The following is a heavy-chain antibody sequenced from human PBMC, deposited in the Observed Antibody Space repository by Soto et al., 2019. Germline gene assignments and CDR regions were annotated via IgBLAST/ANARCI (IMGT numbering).Heavy chain of an antibody. CDR2: ISAHNGNT. D-gene: IGHD4-17*01. CDR3: AGGTYGDY. CDR1: GYTFTSYG. J-gene: IGHJ4*02. Sequence: QVHLVQSGAEVKKPGASVKVSCKASGYTFTSYGITWVRQAPGQGLEWMGWISAHNGNTDYAQKLQGRVIVTRDTSTSAAYMELRSLRSDDTAVYDWAGGTYGDYWGQGAVVTVSS. V-gene: IGHV1-18*01.